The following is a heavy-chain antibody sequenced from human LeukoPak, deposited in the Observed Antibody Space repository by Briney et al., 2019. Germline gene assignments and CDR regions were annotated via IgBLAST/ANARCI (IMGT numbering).Heavy chain of an antibody. V-gene: IGHV3-74*01. Sequence: GGSLRLSCAASGFTFNSYAVHWVRHAPGKGLVWVSRISSDGSSTSYADSVKGRFTISRDNAKNTLYLQMNSLRAEDTAVYYCARTAYSDYSLGFWGQGTLVTVSS. CDR3: ARTAYSDYSLGF. CDR1: GFTFNSYA. J-gene: IGHJ4*02. CDR2: ISSDGSST. D-gene: IGHD5-12*01.